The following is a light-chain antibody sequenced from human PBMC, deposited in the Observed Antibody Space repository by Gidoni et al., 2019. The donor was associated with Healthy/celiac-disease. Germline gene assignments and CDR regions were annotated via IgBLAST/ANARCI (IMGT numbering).Light chain of an antibody. CDR2: LGS. Sequence: DLVMTQSPLSLPVTPGEPASISCRSSQSLLHSNGYNYLDWYLQKPGQSPQLLIYLGSNRASGVPDRFSGSVSGTDFTLKISRVEAEDVGVYYCMQALQTPFTFXPXTKVDIK. V-gene: IGKV2-28*01. CDR3: MQALQTPFT. J-gene: IGKJ3*01. CDR1: QSLLHSNGYNY.